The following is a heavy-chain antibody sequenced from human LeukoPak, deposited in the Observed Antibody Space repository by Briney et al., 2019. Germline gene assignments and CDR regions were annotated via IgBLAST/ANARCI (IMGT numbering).Heavy chain of an antibody. V-gene: IGHV3-23*01. CDR3: AKALGLYSSASESDY. J-gene: IGHJ4*02. CDR1: GFTFSSYA. CDR2: ISGSGGST. D-gene: IGHD6-19*01. Sequence: GGSLRLSCAASGFTFSSYAMSWVRQAPGKGVEWVSAISGSGGSTYYADSVKGRFTISRDNSKNTLYLQMNSLRAEDTAVYYCAKALGLYSSASESDYWGQGTLVTVSS.